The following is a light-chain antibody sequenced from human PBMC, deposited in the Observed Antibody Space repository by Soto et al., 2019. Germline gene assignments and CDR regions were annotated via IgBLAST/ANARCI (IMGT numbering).Light chain of an antibody. CDR2: DVS. J-gene: IGLJ1*01. CDR3: SSYTTATVYV. CDR1: SSDVGAFDY. Sequence: QSALAQPASVSGSPGQSITISCTGTSSDVGAFDYVSWYQQHPGEVPKLLIYDVSNRPSGVSNRFSGSKSGNTASLTISGLQAEDEADYYCSSYTTATVYVFATGTKATV. V-gene: IGLV2-14*03.